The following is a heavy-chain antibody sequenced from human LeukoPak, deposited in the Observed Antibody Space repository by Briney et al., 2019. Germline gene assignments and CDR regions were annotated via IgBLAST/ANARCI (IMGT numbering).Heavy chain of an antibody. J-gene: IGHJ4*02. Sequence: GGSLRLSCAASGFTFSSYGMHWVRQAPGKGLEWVAFIRYDGSNKYYADSVKGRFTISRDNSKNTLCLQMNSLRAEDTAVYYCAKDPGYSYGNYFDYWGQGTLVTVSS. CDR3: AKDPGYSYGNYFDY. D-gene: IGHD5-18*01. CDR2: IRYDGSNK. V-gene: IGHV3-30*02. CDR1: GFTFSSYG.